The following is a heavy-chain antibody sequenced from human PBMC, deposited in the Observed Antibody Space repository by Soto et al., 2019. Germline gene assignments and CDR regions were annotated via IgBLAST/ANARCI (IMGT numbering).Heavy chain of an antibody. D-gene: IGHD3-22*01. Sequence: GGSLRLSCAASGLTVSGNYMSWVRRAPGKGLEWVSLIYSGGNIYFADSVKGRFTISRDNSKNTLYLQMNSLRAEDTAVYYCARLSSGSSAFDIWGQGTMVTVSS. CDR3: ARLSSGSSAFDI. V-gene: IGHV3-53*01. J-gene: IGHJ3*02. CDR2: IYSGGNI. CDR1: GLTVSGNY.